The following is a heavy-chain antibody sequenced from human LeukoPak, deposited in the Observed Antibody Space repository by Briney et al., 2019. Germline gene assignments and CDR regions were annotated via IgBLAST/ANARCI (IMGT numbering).Heavy chain of an antibody. V-gene: IGHV1-8*01. CDR3: AISPVYYDILTGYYKASPLDY. Sequence: ASVKVSCKASGYTFTSYDINWVRQATGQGLEWMGWMNPNSGNTGYAQKFQGRVTMTRNTSISTAYMELSSLRSEDTAVYYCAISPVYYDILTGYYKASPLDYWGQGTLVTVSS. CDR2: MNPNSGNT. D-gene: IGHD3-9*01. J-gene: IGHJ4*02. CDR1: GYTFTSYD.